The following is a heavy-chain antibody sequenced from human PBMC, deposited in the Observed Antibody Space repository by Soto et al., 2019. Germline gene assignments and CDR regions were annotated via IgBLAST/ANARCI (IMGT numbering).Heavy chain of an antibody. CDR1: GFTFSSYA. CDR2: ISYDGRNK. J-gene: IGHJ4*02. V-gene: IGHV3-30*04. CDR3: AREIERLLGY. Sequence: QVQLVESGGGVVQPGRSLRLSCAASGFTFSSYAMHWVRQAPGKGLEWVAVISYDGRNKYYADSVKGRFTISRDNSKNTLYVQMNSLRAEDTAVYYCAREIERLLGYWGQGTQVTVSS. D-gene: IGHD3-3*01.